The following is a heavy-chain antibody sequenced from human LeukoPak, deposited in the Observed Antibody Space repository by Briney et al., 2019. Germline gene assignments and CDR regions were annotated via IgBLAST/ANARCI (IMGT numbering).Heavy chain of an antibody. D-gene: IGHD5-12*01. V-gene: IGHV7-4-1*02. J-gene: IGHJ4*02. CDR1: GYTFTSYT. CDR2: INTNTENP. Sequence: ASVKVSCKASGYTFTSYTRNWVRQAPGQGLEWMGWINTNTENPTYAQGFTGRFVFSLETSVSTAYLQISRLKAADTAVYYCARVRGYSGYDVGYWGQGTLVTVSS. CDR3: ARVRGYSGYDVGY.